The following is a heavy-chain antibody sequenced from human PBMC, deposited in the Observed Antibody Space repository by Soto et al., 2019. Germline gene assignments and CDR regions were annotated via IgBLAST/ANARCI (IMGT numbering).Heavy chain of an antibody. D-gene: IGHD3-3*01. CDR2: INAGNGNT. CDR1: GYTFTSYA. CDR3: ARAGLDDFWSGGYYMDV. V-gene: IGHV1-3*01. Sequence: QVQLVQSGAEVKKPGASVKVSCKASGYTFTSYAMHWVRQAPGQRLEWMGWINAGNGNTKYSQKFQGRVTITRGTSASTAYMELSSVRSEDTAVYYCARAGLDDFWSGGYYMDVWGKRTTVTVSS. J-gene: IGHJ6*03.